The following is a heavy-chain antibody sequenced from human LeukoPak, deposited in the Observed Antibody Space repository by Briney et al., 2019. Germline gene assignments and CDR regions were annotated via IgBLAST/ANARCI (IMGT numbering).Heavy chain of an antibody. CDR1: GGSFSGYY. J-gene: IGHJ4*02. V-gene: IGHV4-34*01. CDR2: INHSGST. CDR3: ARDFAASSGYPTYFAS. Sequence: PSETLSLTCAVYGGSFSGYYWSRIRQPPGKGLEWIGEINHSGSTNYNPSLKSRVTISVDTSKNQFSLKLTSVTAADTAVYYCARDFAASSGYPTYFASWGQGTLVTVSS. D-gene: IGHD3-22*01.